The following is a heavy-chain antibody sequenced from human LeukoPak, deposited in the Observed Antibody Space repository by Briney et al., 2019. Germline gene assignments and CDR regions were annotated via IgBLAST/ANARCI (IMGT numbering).Heavy chain of an antibody. CDR3: VREGNELLSKNFDY. CDR1: GFTFTGYY. J-gene: IGHJ4*02. V-gene: IGHV1-2*02. CDR2: IDPHSGGT. Sequence: ASVTVSCTASGFTFTGYYIHWGRQAPGQGLEWMGYIDPHSGGTNSPQKFQGRVTMTTDTSISAAYMELSSLISDDTAMYYCVREGNELLSKNFDYWGQGTLVTVSS. D-gene: IGHD2-21*02.